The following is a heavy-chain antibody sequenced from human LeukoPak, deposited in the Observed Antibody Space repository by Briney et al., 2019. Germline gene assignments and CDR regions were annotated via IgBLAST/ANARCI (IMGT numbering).Heavy chain of an antibody. D-gene: IGHD6-13*01. V-gene: IGHV3-23*01. CDR1: GFTFSSYA. CDR3: AKDAPGIAAAGTYYFDY. J-gene: IGHJ4*02. Sequence: PGGSLRLSCAASGFTFSSYAMSWVRQAPGKGLEWVSAISGSGGSTYYADSVKGRFTISRDNSKNTLYLQMNSLRAEDTAVYYCAKDAPGIAAAGTYYFDYWGQGTLVTVSS. CDR2: ISGSGGST.